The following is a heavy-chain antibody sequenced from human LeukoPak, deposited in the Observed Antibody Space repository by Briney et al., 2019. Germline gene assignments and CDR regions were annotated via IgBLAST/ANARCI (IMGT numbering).Heavy chain of an antibody. V-gene: IGHV3-48*01. D-gene: IGHD1-26*01. CDR2: IRSSSRTI. CDR1: GFTFSSYS. J-gene: IGHJ3*02. Sequence: EGSLRLSCAASGFTFSSYSMNWVRQAPGKGLEWVAYIRSSSRTIYYADSVKGRFTISRDNSKNTLYLQMNSLRAEDTAVYYCARGGSYLSAFDIWGQGTMVTVSS. CDR3: ARGGSYLSAFDI.